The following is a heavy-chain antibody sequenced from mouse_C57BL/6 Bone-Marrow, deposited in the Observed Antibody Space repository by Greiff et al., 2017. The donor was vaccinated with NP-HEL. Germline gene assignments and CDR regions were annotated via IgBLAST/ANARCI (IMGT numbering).Heavy chain of an antibody. J-gene: IGHJ4*01. CDR3: ARGAFYDYAAY. CDR1: GFTFSSYA. D-gene: IGHD2-4*01. CDR2: ISDGGSYT. V-gene: IGHV5-4*03. Sequence: EVKVVESGGGLVKPGGSLKLSCAASGFTFSSYAMSWVRQTPEKRLEWVATISDGGSYTYYPDNVKGRFTISRDNAKNNLYLQMSHLKSEDTAMYYCARGAFYDYAAYWGQGTSVTVSS.